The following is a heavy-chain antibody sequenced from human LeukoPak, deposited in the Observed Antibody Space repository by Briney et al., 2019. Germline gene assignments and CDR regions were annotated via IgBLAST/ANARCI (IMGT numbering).Heavy chain of an antibody. D-gene: IGHD6-6*01. V-gene: IGHV1-2*02. CDR3: ARPEYSSSYYYGMDV. CDR1: GYTFTGYY. J-gene: IGHJ6*02. CDR2: INPNSGGT. Sequence: GASVKVSCKASGYTFTGYYMHWVRQAPGQGLEWMGWINPNSGGTNYAQKFQGRVTMTRDTSISTAYMELSRLRSDDTAVYYCARPEYSSSYYYGMDVWGQGTTVTLSS.